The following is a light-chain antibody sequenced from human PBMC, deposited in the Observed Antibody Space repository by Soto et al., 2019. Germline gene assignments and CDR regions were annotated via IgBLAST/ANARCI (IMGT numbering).Light chain of an antibody. CDR2: RAS. CDR3: QQYNSYPLT. J-gene: IGKJ4*01. CDR1: QSISSW. Sequence: DIKMTQSPSTLSASVGDRVTITCRASQSISSWLAWYQQKPGKAPELLIYRASDLESGVPSRFSGSGSGTEFTLTISSLQPDDFTTYYCQQYNSYPLTFGGGTTVESK. V-gene: IGKV1-5*03.